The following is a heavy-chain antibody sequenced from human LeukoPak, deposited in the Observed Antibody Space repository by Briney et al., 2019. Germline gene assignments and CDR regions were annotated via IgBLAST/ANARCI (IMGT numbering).Heavy chain of an antibody. V-gene: IGHV4-59*01. D-gene: IGHD6-19*01. Sequence: SETLSLTCTVSGGSISSYYWSWIRQPPGKGLEWIGYIYYSGSTNYNPSLKSRVTISVDTSKNQFSLKLSSVTAADTVVYYCARVSSGKSNWFDPWGQGTLVTVSS. J-gene: IGHJ5*02. CDR1: GGSISSYY. CDR3: ARVSSGKSNWFDP. CDR2: IYYSGST.